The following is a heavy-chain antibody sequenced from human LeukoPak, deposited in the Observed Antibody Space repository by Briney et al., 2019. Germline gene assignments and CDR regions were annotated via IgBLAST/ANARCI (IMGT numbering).Heavy chain of an antibody. D-gene: IGHD6-6*01. Sequence: GASVKVSCKASGYTFTSYAMHWVRQAPGQRLEWMGWISAYNGNTNYAQKLQGRVTMTTDTSTSTAYMELRSLRSDDTAVYYCARSSPYYYYYYGMDVWGQGTTVTVSS. CDR3: ARSSPYYYYYYGMDV. CDR1: GYTFTSYA. V-gene: IGHV1-18*01. J-gene: IGHJ6*02. CDR2: ISAYNGNT.